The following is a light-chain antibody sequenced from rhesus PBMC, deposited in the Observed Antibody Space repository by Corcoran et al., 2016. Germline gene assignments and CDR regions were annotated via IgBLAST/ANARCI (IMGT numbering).Light chain of an antibody. V-gene: IGLV2S7*01. Sequence: QSAPTQPPSVSGCPGQSVTISCTGTSSDVGGYTYVSWYQQHPGKAPKLMIYDVSKLPSGVSDRFSGSKSGNTASLTISGLQAEDEADYYCCSYTTSSTLVFGSGTKLTVL. CDR3: CSYTTSSTLV. CDR2: DVS. CDR1: SSDVGGYTY. J-gene: IGLJ6*01.